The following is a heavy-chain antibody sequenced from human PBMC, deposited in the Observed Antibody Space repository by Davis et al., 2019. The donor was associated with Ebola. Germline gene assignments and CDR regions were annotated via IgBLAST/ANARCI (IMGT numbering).Heavy chain of an antibody. CDR1: GNSFSSHW. CDR2: IYTGDSDT. V-gene: IGHV5-51*01. Sequence: GESLKISCKDSGNSFSSHWIGWVRQMPGKGLEWMVIIYTGDSDTRYSLSFRGQVTISADKSIKTAFLQWSSLKASDTALYYCASLRRTITGMDDAFDIWGQGTMVTVSS. D-gene: IGHD2-8*02. CDR3: ASLRRTITGMDDAFDI. J-gene: IGHJ3*02.